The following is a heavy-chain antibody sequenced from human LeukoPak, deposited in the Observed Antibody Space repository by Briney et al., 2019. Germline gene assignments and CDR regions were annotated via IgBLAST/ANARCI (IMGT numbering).Heavy chain of an antibody. CDR2: IYTSGST. D-gene: IGHD3-3*01. Sequence: SETLPLTCTVSGGSISSYYWSWIRQPPGKGLGWIWYIYTSGSTNYNPSLKSRVTISVDTSKNQFSLKLSSVTAADTAVYYCARQGPDYDFWSGYGYYYMDVWGKGTTVTVSS. V-gene: IGHV4-4*09. CDR1: GGSISSYY. J-gene: IGHJ6*03. CDR3: ARQGPDYDFWSGYGYYYMDV.